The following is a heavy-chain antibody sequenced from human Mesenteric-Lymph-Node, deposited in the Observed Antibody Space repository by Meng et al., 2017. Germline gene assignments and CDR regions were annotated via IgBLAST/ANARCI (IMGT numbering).Heavy chain of an antibody. J-gene: IGHJ6*02. CDR3: ARGLSVDVDYYGMDV. V-gene: IGHV6-1*01. CDR2: TYYRSKWYS. Sequence: SETLSLTCAIAGDSVSSDSAAWNWIRQSPSRGLEWLGRTYYRSKWYSDYAVSVKSRISINPDTSKNEFSLQLNSVTPEDTAVYYCARGLSVDVDYYGMDVWGQGTTVTVSS. D-gene: IGHD2-15*01. CDR1: GDSVSSDSAA.